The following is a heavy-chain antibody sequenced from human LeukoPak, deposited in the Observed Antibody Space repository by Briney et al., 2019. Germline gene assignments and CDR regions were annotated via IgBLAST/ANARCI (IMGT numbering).Heavy chain of an antibody. CDR1: GFTFRTYG. D-gene: IGHD3-10*02. J-gene: IGHJ4*02. Sequence: GGSLRLSCAASGFTFRTYGMNWVRQAPGKGLEWVAIISYDGSNEDYADSVKGRFTISRDNSKNTLYLQMNSLRAEDSAVYYCAKSRVRGVYYFDYWGQGTLVTVSS. CDR3: AKSRVRGVYYFDY. V-gene: IGHV3-30*18. CDR2: ISYDGSNE.